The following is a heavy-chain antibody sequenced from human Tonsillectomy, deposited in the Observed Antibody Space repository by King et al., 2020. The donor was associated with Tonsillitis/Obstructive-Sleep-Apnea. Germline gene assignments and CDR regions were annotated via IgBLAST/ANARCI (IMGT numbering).Heavy chain of an antibody. J-gene: IGHJ6*03. D-gene: IGHD2-2*01. V-gene: IGHV7-4-1*02. CDR2: INTNTGNP. CDR3: ARDDEIPAASYYYYFMDV. CDR1: GYTFTDYP. Sequence: QLVQSGSELKTPGASVKVSCKASGYTFTDYPMNWVRQAPGQGLEWMGWINTNTGNPTYAQGFRGRFVFSLDTSVSTAYLQISSLKAEDTAVYFCARDDEIPAASYYYYFMDVWGKGTTVTVSS.